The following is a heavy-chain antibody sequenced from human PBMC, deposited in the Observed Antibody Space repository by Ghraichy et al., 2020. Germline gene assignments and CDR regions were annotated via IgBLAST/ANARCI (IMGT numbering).Heavy chain of an antibody. Sequence: LSLTCAASGFTVSSNYMSWVRQAPGKGLEWVSIIYSGGTTYYADSVKGRFTISRDNSKNTLYFQMNSLRAEDTAVYYCARGAPGGMDVWGQGTTVTVSS. D-gene: IGHD3-16*01. J-gene: IGHJ6*02. CDR1: GFTVSSNY. CDR2: IYSGGTT. CDR3: ARGAPGGMDV. V-gene: IGHV3-66*01.